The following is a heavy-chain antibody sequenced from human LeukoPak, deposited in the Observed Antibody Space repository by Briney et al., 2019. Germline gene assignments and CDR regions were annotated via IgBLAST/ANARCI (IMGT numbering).Heavy chain of an antibody. Sequence: SETLSLTCSVSGGSISNYYWSWIRQPPGKGLEWIGYIYYSGSAHYNPSLKSRVTMSVDLSKSQFSLRLTSVTAADTAVYYCARDRTIYYYGSGSYNWFDPWGQGTLVTVSS. CDR1: GGSISNYY. V-gene: IGHV4-59*01. CDR2: IYYSGSA. CDR3: ARDRTIYYYGSGSYNWFDP. D-gene: IGHD3-10*01. J-gene: IGHJ5*02.